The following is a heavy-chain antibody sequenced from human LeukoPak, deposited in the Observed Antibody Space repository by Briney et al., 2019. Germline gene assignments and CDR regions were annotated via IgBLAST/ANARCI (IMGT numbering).Heavy chain of an antibody. CDR3: AKGPSIAAAGPFDY. Sequence: GGSLRLSCEASGFSFSSYGLHWVRQAPGKGLEWVAFIRYDGTNKYYADSVKGRFTISRDNSKNTLYLQMNSLRAEDTAVYYCAKGPSIAAAGPFDYWGQGTLVTVSS. CDR2: IRYDGTNK. J-gene: IGHJ4*02. CDR1: GFSFSSYG. D-gene: IGHD6-13*01. V-gene: IGHV3-30*02.